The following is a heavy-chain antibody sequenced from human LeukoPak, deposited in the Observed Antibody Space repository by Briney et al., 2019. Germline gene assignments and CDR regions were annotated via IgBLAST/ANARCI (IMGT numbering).Heavy chain of an antibody. CDR1: GFTFSSYG. CDR2: IWYDGSNK. J-gene: IGHJ6*02. Sequence: ERSLRLSCAASGFTFSSYGMHWVRQAPGKGLEWVAVIWYDGSNKYYADSVKGRFTISRDNSKNTLYLQMNSLRAEDTAVYYCARRIKTVTPPNGMDVWGQGTTVTVSS. V-gene: IGHV3-33*01. CDR3: ARRIKTVTPPNGMDV. D-gene: IGHD4-17*01.